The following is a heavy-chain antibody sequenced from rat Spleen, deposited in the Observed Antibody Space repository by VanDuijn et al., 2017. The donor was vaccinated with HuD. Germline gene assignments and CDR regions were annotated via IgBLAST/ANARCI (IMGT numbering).Heavy chain of an antibody. D-gene: IGHD4-3*01. Sequence: EVQLVESGGGLVQPGRSLKLSCVASGFTFNNYWMTWIRKAPGKGLEWVASITNTGGSTYYPDSVKGRFTISRDNAKSTLYLQMNSLRSEDTATYYCTRDRYRARGTYLDAWGQGASVTVSS. J-gene: IGHJ4*01. CDR1: GFTFNNYW. CDR2: ITNTGGST. CDR3: TRDRYRARGTYLDA. V-gene: IGHV5-31*01.